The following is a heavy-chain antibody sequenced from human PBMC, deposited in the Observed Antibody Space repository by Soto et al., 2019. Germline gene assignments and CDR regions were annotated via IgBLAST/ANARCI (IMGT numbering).Heavy chain of an antibody. D-gene: IGHD6-13*01. CDR1: GFTFSSYA. Sequence: PGGSLRLSCAASGFTFSSYAMSWVRRAPGQDLEWVSAISGSGGSTYYADSVKGRFTISRDNPKNTLYLQLNSLRAEDTAIYYCAKDSGYSSTPNFDYWGQGTLVTVSS. CDR3: AKDSGYSSTPNFDY. J-gene: IGHJ4*02. CDR2: ISGSGGST. V-gene: IGHV3-23*01.